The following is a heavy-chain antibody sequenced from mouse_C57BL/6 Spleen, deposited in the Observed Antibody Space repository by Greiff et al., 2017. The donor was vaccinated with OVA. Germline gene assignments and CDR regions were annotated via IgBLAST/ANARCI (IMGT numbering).Heavy chain of an antibody. CDR2: IWWDDDK. CDR1: GFSLRTFGMG. J-gene: IGHJ3*01. D-gene: IGHD1-1*01. Sequence: QVTLKVSGPGILQPSQTLSLTCSFSGFSLRTFGMGVGWLRQPSGKGLEWLAHIWWDDDKYYNPVPKSWLTISKATSKNQVFLKIANVDTADTATYDGARIDYYGSSDGFDYWGQGTLVTVSA. CDR3: ARIDYYGSSDGFDY. V-gene: IGHV8-8*01.